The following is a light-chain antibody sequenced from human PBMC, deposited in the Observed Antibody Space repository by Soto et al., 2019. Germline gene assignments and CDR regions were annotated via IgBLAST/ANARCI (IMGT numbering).Light chain of an antibody. V-gene: IGLV2-11*01. J-gene: IGLJ1*01. Sequence: VLTQPRSVSASPGQSVTISCTGTSSDVGRYDYVSWYQQHPGKAPKLIVYDVTERPSGVPDRFSGSKSGNTASLTISGLQAEDEADYSCCSFAGSYSYVFGTGTKVTVL. CDR2: DVT. CDR1: SSDVGRYDY. CDR3: CSFAGSYSYV.